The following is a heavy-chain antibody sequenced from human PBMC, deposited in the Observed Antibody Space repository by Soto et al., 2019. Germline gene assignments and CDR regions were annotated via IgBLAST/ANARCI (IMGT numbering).Heavy chain of an antibody. D-gene: IGHD2-15*01. Sequence: QVQLVQSGAEVKKPGASVKVSCKATGYTFTSYAMHWVRQAPGQRLEWMGWINAGNGNTKYSQKFQGIVTITRDTSGNTSYMELSSLRSEDTAVYYCASPYCSGGSCYPDYSAMVHWGRGTLVTVSS. J-gene: IGHJ4*02. CDR2: INAGNGNT. CDR3: ASPYCSGGSCYPDYSAMVH. V-gene: IGHV1-3*01. CDR1: GYTFTSYA.